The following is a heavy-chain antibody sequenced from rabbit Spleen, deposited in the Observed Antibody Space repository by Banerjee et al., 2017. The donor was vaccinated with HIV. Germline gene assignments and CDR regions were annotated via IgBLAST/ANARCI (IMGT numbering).Heavy chain of an antibody. CDR3: ARETSSGWGIVSFYFSL. Sequence: QSLEESGGDLVKPGASLTLTCTASGFSFSSSYWICWVRQALGKGLEWIACIDTGSSGFTYFASWAKGRFTISKTSSTTVTLQVTSLTAADTATYFCARETSSGWGIVSFYFSLWGPGTLVTVS. CDR2: IDTGSSGFT. J-gene: IGHJ4*01. D-gene: IGHD4-1*01. CDR1: GFSFSSSYW. V-gene: IGHV1S40*01.